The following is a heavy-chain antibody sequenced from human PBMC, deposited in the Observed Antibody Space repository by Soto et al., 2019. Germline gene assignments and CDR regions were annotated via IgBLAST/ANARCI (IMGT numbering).Heavy chain of an antibody. D-gene: IGHD3-16*01. CDR3: AREFPYYVSSDSYLDY. Sequence: SETLSLTCTVSGGSISSSSYYWGWIRQPPGKGLEWIGEINHSGSTNYNPSLKSRVTISVDTSKNQFSLHLNSVTPEDAAVYYCAREFPYYVSSDSYLDYWGQGALVTVSS. J-gene: IGHJ4*02. V-gene: IGHV4-39*07. CDR1: GGSISSSSYY. CDR2: INHSGST.